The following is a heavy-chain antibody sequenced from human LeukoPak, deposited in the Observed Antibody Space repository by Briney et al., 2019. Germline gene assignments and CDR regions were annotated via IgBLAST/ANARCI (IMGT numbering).Heavy chain of an antibody. CDR1: GYTFTSYG. CDR2: INPSGGST. J-gene: IGHJ6*03. Sequence: ASVKVSCKASGYTFTSYGISWVRQAPGQGLEWMGIINPSGGSTSYAQKFQGRVTMTRDMSTSTVYMELSSLRSEDTAVYYCARGYCSGGVGCYYYYMDVWGKGTTVTVSS. D-gene: IGHD2-8*02. CDR3: ARGYCSGGVGCYYYYMDV. V-gene: IGHV1-46*01.